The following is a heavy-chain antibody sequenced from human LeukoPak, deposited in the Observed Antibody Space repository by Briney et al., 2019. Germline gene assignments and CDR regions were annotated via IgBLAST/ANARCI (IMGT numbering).Heavy chain of an antibody. CDR1: AYSISSGYY. CDR3: ARVGSRSWFDP. J-gene: IGHJ5*02. CDR2: IYHSGST. V-gene: IGHV4-38-2*02. D-gene: IGHD3-16*01. Sequence: SETLSLTCTVSAYSISSGYYWGWIRQPPGKGLEWIGSIYHSGSTYYNPSLKSRVTIPVDTSKEQFSLRLNSVTATDTAIYYCARVGSRSWFDPWGQGTLVTVSS.